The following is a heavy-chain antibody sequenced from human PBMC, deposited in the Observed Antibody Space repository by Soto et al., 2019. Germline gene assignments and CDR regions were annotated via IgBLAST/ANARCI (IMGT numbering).Heavy chain of an antibody. CDR1: GYTFTSYG. Sequence: ASVKVSCKASGYTFTSYGISWVRQAPGQGLEWMGWISAYNGNTNYAQKLQGRVTMTTDTSTSTAYMELRSLRSDDTAVYYCARESRRDISTGYYNYYGMDVWGQGTTVTVSS. CDR2: ISAYNGNT. CDR3: ARESRRDISTGYYNYYGMDV. D-gene: IGHD3-9*01. J-gene: IGHJ6*02. V-gene: IGHV1-18*01.